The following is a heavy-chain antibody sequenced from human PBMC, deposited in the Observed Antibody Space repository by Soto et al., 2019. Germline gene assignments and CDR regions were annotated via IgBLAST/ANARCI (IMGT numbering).Heavy chain of an antibody. J-gene: IGHJ4*02. CDR3: ARAYSSSWYPLYDY. Sequence: ETLSLTCTVSGGSISSYYWSWLRQPPGKGLEWIGYIYYSGSTNYNPSLKSRVTISVDTSKNQFSLKLSSVTAADTAVYYCARAYSSSWYPLYDYWGQGTLVTVS. D-gene: IGHD6-13*01. V-gene: IGHV4-59*01. CDR2: IYYSGST. CDR1: GGSISSYY.